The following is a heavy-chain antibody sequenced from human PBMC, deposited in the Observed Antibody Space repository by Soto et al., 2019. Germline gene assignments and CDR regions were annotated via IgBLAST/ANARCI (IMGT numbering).Heavy chain of an antibody. D-gene: IGHD6-6*01. CDR3: ARLSIAARRRYFDY. CDR2: ISSSGSTI. V-gene: IGHV3-48*03. J-gene: IGHJ4*02. CDR1: GFTFSTFE. Sequence: PGGSLRLSCAASGFTFSTFEMNWVRQAPGKGLEWVSYISSSGSTIYYPDSVKGRFTISRDNAKSSLYLQMDSLRAEDTAVYFCARLSIAARRRYFDYWGQGTLVTVSS.